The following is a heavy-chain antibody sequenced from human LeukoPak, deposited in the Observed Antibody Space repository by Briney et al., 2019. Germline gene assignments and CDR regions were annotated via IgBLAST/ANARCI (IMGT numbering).Heavy chain of an antibody. CDR2: IDWNGFNK. V-gene: IGHV3-9*03. CDR3: AKDENRWLAPHAFDI. D-gene: IGHD5-24*01. CDR1: GFTFDDFT. J-gene: IGHJ3*02. Sequence: GGSLRLSCVASGFTFDDFTMHWVRLAPGKGLEWVSGIDWNGFNKDYADSVKGRFTISRDNAKNSLYLQMNSLSSEDMALYFCAKDENRWLAPHAFDIWGQGTMVTVFS.